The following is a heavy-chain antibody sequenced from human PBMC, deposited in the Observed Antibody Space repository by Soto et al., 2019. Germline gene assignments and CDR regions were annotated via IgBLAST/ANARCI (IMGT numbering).Heavy chain of an antibody. CDR1: GLTVSGKKY. CDR3: ASWLLLEHAYDV. Sequence: DVQLVESGGGLIQPGGSLRLSCAASGLTVSGKKYIAWVRQAPGKGLEWVSGVYDVDGTYYADSVKGRFTISRDTSKTIVFLEMNDLRPDDTAVYYCASWLLLEHAYDVWGLGTTVTVSS. D-gene: IGHD1-1*01. V-gene: IGHV3-53*01. J-gene: IGHJ3*01. CDR2: VYDVDGT.